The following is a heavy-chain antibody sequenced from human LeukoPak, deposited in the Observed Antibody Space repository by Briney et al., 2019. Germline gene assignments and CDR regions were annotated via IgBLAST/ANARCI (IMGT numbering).Heavy chain of an antibody. CDR2: INPSGGST. D-gene: IGHD5-18*01. J-gene: IGHJ6*02. CDR3: ARWARDTAMVTHSYYYYGMDV. CDR1: GYTFTSYY. Sequence: GASVKVSCTASGYTFTSYYMHWVQQAPGQGLEWMGIINPSGGSTSYAQKFQGRVTMTRDTSTSTVYMELSSLRSEDTAVYYCARWARDTAMVTHSYYYYGMDVWGQGTTVTVSS. V-gene: IGHV1-46*01.